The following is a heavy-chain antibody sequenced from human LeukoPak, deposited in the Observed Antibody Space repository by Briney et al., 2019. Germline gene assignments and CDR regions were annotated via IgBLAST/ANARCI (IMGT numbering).Heavy chain of an antibody. CDR2: INPNIGDA. CDR1: GYTFTDYF. V-gene: IGHV1-2*02. Sequence: GASVEVSCTASGYTFTDYFIHWVRQAPGQGLEWMGWINPNIGDASYAQKFQDRVTMTRDRSINTAYMELSRLTSDDAAVYYCARMALDGGDSIGFDSWGQGTLVTVSS. J-gene: IGHJ5*01. CDR3: ARMALDGGDSIGFDS. D-gene: IGHD2-21*02.